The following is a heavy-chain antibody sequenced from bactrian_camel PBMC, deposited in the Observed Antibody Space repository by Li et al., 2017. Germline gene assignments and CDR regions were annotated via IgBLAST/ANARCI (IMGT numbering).Heavy chain of an antibody. V-gene: IGHV3S28*01. CDR1: GYISPSYY. D-gene: IGHD7*01. Sequence: QLVESGGGLVQPGGSLRLSCAASGYISPSYYMAWFRQAPDKAREGVAAILTGGTTAYYADFVEGRFIISGDNAKNTLYLQMNSLKPDDTAMYYCAADNGYDRGRCAGWQFRPSFRYWGQGTQVTVS. J-gene: IGHJ6*01. CDR3: AADNGYDRGRCAGWQFRPSFRY. CDR2: ILTGGTTA.